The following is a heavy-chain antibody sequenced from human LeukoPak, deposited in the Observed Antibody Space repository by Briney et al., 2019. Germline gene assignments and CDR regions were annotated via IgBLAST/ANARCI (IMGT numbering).Heavy chain of an antibody. CDR3: TRSPRDGYHDAFDI. J-gene: IGHJ3*02. Sequence: LGESLKISCKASGYSFTTYWIAWVRQMPGKGLEWMGITYPGDSKTIYSPSFQGQVTISTDKSITTAYLQWGSLKASDTAMYYCTRSPRDGYHDAFDIWGQGTMVTVS. CDR1: GYSFTTYW. CDR2: TYPGDSKT. D-gene: IGHD5-24*01. V-gene: IGHV5-51*01.